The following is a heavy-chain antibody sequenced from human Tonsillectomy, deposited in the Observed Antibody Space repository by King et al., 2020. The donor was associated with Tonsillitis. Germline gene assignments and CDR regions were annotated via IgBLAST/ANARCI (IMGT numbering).Heavy chain of an antibody. J-gene: IGHJ3*02. V-gene: IGHV5-51*03. CDR2: VFPGDSDT. Sequence: EIQLVQSGAEVKKPGESLNISCQGSGYTFSIYWIAWVRQMPGKRPELMGLVFPGDSDTRYSPSFQGQVTMSVDRSTNIVYLQRNNLKASDTAMYYCVIRVRSHDAFDIWGQGTVVTVSS. CDR3: VIRVRSHDAFDI. D-gene: IGHD3-16*01. CDR1: GYTFSIYW.